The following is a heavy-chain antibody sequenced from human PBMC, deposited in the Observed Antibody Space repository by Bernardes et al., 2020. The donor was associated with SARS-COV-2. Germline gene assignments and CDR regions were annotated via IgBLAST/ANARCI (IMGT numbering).Heavy chain of an antibody. D-gene: IGHD3-16*01. CDR1: GYSFVSYW. V-gene: IGHV5-51*01. Sequence: GGSLKISCQGSGYSFVSYWLGWVRQKPGKGLEWMGIIHPDDSDIRYSPSFQGQVTISADKSTAYLHWSSLRASDTAMYYCARLTGGSPPIWGQGTSVTVSP. CDR2: IHPDDSDI. J-gene: IGHJ3*02. CDR3: ARLTGGSPPI.